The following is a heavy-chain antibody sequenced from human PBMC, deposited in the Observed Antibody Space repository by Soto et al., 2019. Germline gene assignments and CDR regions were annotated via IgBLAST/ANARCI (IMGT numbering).Heavy chain of an antibody. Sequence: EVQLLESGGGLVQPGGSLRLSCAASGFNFGSYAMSWVRQAPGKGLEWVSGISGSGGSPYYPDSVQGRFTISKDKSNDTLYLHLTSLRAEDTAVYYCAKGMETGYRGAVDSWGQGTRVTVSS. J-gene: IGHJ4*02. D-gene: IGHD5-12*01. CDR2: ISGSGGSP. V-gene: IGHV3-23*01. CDR1: GFNFGSYA. CDR3: AKGMETGYRGAVDS.